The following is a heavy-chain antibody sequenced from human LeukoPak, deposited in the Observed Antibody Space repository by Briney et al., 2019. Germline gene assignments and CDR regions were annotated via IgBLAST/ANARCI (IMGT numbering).Heavy chain of an antibody. D-gene: IGHD2-8*01. J-gene: IGHJ4*02. CDR1: GGSISIYY. Sequence: SETLSLTCTVSGGSISIYYWSWIRQPPGKGLEWIGYIYYSGSTNYNPSLKSRVTISVDTSKNQFSLKLSSVTAADTAVYYCARELGYCTNGVCYFDYWGQGTLVTVSS. CDR2: IYYSGST. V-gene: IGHV4-59*01. CDR3: ARELGYCTNGVCYFDY.